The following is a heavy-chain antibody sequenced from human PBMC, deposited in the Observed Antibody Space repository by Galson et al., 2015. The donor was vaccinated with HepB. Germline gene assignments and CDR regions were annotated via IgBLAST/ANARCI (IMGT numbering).Heavy chain of an antibody. J-gene: IGHJ3*02. CDR1: GLMFSDRD. D-gene: IGHD3-22*01. CDR3: ARRRYYDTSGYYSYGFDI. V-gene: IGHV3-72*01. CDR2: TGNRAKSYST. Sequence: SLRLSCAASGLMFSDRDMDWVRQAPGKGLEWVGRTGNRAKSYSTEYVASVKGRFTISRDDSKKSVYLQMNSLKMEDTAVYYCARRRYYDTSGYYSYGFDIWGQGTMVTVSS.